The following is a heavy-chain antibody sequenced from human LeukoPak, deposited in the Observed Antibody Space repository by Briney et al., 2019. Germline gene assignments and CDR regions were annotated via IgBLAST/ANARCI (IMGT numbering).Heavy chain of an antibody. D-gene: IGHD3-16*01. CDR1: GGSLTSSSYY. CDR2: IYYSGRP. CDR3: ARGRLRFGY. V-gene: IGHV4-39*07. Sequence: PSETLSLTCTVSGGSLTSSSYYWAWIRQPPGKGLEWIGSIYYSGRPYYKSSLKSRVTISVDTSKNQFSLKLSSVTAADTAVYYCARGRLRFGYWGQGTLVTVSS. J-gene: IGHJ4*02.